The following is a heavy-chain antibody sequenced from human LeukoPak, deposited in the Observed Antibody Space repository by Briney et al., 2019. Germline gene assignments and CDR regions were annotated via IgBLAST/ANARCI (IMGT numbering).Heavy chain of an antibody. CDR1: GYTFTSYD. J-gene: IGHJ5*02. CDR2: MNPNSGNT. CDR3: ARGRYDYYDFDP. D-gene: IGHD3-22*01. V-gene: IGHV1-8*03. Sequence: GASVKVSCKASGYTFTSYDINWVRQATGQGLEWMGWMNPNSGNTGYAQKFQGRVTITRNTSISTAYMELSSLRSEDTAVYYCARGRYDYYDFDPWGQGTLVTVSS.